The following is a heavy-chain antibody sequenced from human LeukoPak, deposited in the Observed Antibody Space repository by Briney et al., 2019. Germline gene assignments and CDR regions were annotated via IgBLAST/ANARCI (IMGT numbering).Heavy chain of an antibody. CDR3: TSQLGGDRFDP. V-gene: IGHV3-43*01. Sequence: SGGSLRLSCVASGFDFEDYSMHWVRQVPGRGLEWVCLITWDGGTIYYADSVKGRFTISRDNNINSLYLQMDRLTIEDSGLYHCTSQLGGDRFDPWGQGTLVTVSS. J-gene: IGHJ5*02. CDR2: ITWDGGTI. D-gene: IGHD1-1*01. CDR1: GFDFEDYS.